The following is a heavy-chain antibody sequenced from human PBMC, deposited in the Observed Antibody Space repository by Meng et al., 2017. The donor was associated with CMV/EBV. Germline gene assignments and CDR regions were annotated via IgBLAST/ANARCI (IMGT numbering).Heavy chain of an antibody. CDR3: ARAPGNYYDSSGYPFDY. CDR1: YTCTGYY. V-gene: IGHV1-2*02. D-gene: IGHD3-22*01. J-gene: IGHJ4*02. CDR2: INPNSGGT. Sequence: YTCTGYYMHWVRQAPGQGLEWMGWINPNSGGTNYAQKFQGRVTMTRDTSISTAYMELSRLRSDDTAVYYCARAPGNYYDSSGYPFDYWGQGTLVTVSS.